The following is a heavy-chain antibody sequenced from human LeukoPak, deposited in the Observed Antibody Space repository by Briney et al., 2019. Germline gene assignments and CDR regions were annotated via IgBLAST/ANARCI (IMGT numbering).Heavy chain of an antibody. CDR3: ARYGVRFYYMDV. D-gene: IGHD3-10*01. CDR1: GGSISSYY. CDR2: IYSSGRR. V-gene: IGHV4-4*07. Sequence: SETLSLTCTVSGGSISSYYWSWIRQPAGKGLEWIGRIYSSGRRNYNPSLKSRVTMSVDTSKNQSALKRSSVTAADTAVYYCARYGVRFYYMDVWGKGTTVTISS. J-gene: IGHJ6*03.